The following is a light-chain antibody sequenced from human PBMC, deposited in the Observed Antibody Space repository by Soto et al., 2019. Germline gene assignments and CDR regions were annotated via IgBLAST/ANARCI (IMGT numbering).Light chain of an antibody. Sequence: QSALTQPPSASGSPGQSVTISCTGTSSDIGGYEFVSWYQQHAGKAPKLLIFEVSKRPSGVPYRFSGSKSGNTAFLTVSGLQAEDEANYYCSSYAGSLYVFGPGTKLTVL. CDR3: SSYAGSLYV. J-gene: IGLJ1*01. CDR1: SSDIGGYEF. V-gene: IGLV2-8*01. CDR2: EVS.